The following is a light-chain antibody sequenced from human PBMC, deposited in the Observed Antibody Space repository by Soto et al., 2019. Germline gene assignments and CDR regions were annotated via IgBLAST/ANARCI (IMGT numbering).Light chain of an antibody. CDR3: QQFDNVPLT. J-gene: IGKJ4*01. CDR1: RDITDY. V-gene: IGKV1-33*01. CDR2: DAS. Sequence: EIQMTQSPSSLSASVGDRVAITCQASRDITDYLNWYQQKPGKAPKLLIYDASKLETGVPSRFSGSGSGTDFTLTITSLQPEDIATYYCQQFDNVPLTFGGGTKVDIK.